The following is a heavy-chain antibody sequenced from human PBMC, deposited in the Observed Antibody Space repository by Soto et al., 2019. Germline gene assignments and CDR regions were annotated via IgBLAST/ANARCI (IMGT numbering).Heavy chain of an antibody. D-gene: IGHD5-12*01. Sequence: SETLSLTCAVSGGSISSGGYYWSWIRQHPGKGLEWIGYIYYSGSTYYNPSLKSRVTISVDTSKNQFSLKLSSVTAADTAVYYCARGRGIVATINRSLLFDYWGQGTLVTVSS. V-gene: IGHV4-31*11. J-gene: IGHJ4*02. CDR2: IYYSGST. CDR1: GGSISSGGYY. CDR3: ARGRGIVATINRSLLFDY.